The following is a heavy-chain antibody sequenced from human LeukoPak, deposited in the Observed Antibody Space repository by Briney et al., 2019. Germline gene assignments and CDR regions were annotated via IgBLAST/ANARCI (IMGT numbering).Heavy chain of an antibody. CDR2: IKQDGSEK. Sequence: GGSLRLSCAASGFTFSRYWMSWVRQAPGKGLEWVANIKQDGSEKYYVDSVKGRFSISRDNSRNTLYLQMNSLRVEDTAVYHCAKDAGYYYYMDVWGKGTTVTVSS. V-gene: IGHV3-7*01. CDR1: GFTFSRYW. D-gene: IGHD6-13*01. CDR3: AKDAGYYYYMDV. J-gene: IGHJ6*03.